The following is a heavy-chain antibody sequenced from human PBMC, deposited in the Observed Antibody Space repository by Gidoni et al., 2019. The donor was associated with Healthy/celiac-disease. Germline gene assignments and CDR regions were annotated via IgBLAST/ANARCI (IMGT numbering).Heavy chain of an antibody. CDR2: INHSGST. CDR3: ARGRRTDYYYYGMDV. CDR1: GGSFRGYY. V-gene: IGHV4-34*01. D-gene: IGHD1-1*01. J-gene: IGHJ6*02. Sequence: QVQLQQWGAGLLKPSATLSLTCAVYGGSFRGYYWSWIRQPPGKGLEWIGEINHSGSTNYNPSLKSRVTISVDTSKNQFSLKLSSVTAADTAVYYCARGRRTDYYYYGMDVWGQGTTVTVSS.